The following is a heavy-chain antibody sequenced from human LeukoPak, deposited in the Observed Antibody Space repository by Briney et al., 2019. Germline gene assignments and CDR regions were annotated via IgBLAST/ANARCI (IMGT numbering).Heavy chain of an antibody. CDR1: GFTFSEYR. D-gene: IGHD2-21*02. CDR3: ARAANLGWGIVVVTAIYDY. V-gene: IGHV3-48*04. J-gene: IGHJ4*02. CDR2: ISRSSSTI. Sequence: GGSLRLSCAASGFTFSEYRMTWVRQAPGKGLECISYISRSSSTIYYADSVQGRFTISRDNAKNSVYLHMDSLRAEDTAVYYCARAANLGWGIVVVTAIYDYWGQGTLVTVSS.